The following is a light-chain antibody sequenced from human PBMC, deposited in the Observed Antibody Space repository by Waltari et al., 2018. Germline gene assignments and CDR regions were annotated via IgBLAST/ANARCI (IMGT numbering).Light chain of an antibody. CDR2: EAS. CDR1: QDINIY. V-gene: IGKV1-17*03. CDR3: LQHNSYPPT. J-gene: IGKJ1*01. Sequence: DIQMTQSPSAMSASVGARVTITCRASQDINIYLAWFQQRPGKVPKRLIYEASTLPSGVPSRFSGSGSGTEFTLTINSLQPEDSATYYCLQHNSYPPTFGQGTKVEVK.